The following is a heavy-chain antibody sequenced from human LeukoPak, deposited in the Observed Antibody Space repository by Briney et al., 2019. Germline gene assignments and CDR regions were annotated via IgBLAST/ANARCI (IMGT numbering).Heavy chain of an antibody. CDR1: GFTFFDYA. J-gene: IGHJ6*04. CDR2: HSWHSGSI. V-gene: IGHV3-9*01. Sequence: GGSLRLSCAASGFTFFDYAMHWVRQAPGNGPEMFSGHSWHSGSIGYADAVKGRFTISRDNAKNSLYLQMNSLRAEDTALYYCAKTYSSSSTIYYYYGMDVWGKGTTVTVSS. D-gene: IGHD6-13*01. CDR3: AKTYSSSSTIYYYYGMDV.